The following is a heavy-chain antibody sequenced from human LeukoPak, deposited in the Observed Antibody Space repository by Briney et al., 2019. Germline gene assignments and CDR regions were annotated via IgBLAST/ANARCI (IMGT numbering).Heavy chain of an antibody. J-gene: IGHJ4*02. V-gene: IGHV4-38-2*02. CDR2: IYHSGST. CDR1: GYSISSGYY. D-gene: IGHD6-13*01. CDR3: ARRDLGSSSWYEDYYFDY. Sequence: SETLSLTCTVSGYSISSGYYWGWIRQPPGKGLEWIGSIYHSGSTYYNPSLKSRVTISVDTSKNQFSLKLSSVTAADTAVYYCARRDLGSSSWYEDYYFDYWGQGTLVTVSS.